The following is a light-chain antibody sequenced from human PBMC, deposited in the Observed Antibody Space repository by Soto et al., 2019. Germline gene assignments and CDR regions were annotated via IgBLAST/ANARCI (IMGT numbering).Light chain of an antibody. CDR2: TAS. CDR1: QNIDKS. V-gene: IGKV1-39*01. Sequence: DIQMTQSPSSLSASVGDRITITCRASQNIDKSLNWYQQKPGRAPKLLIYTASRLESGVPSRFSGSGSGTDFILTISSLQPEDFATYYCQQSYATPRDFGQGTRLEIK. J-gene: IGKJ5*01. CDR3: QQSYATPRD.